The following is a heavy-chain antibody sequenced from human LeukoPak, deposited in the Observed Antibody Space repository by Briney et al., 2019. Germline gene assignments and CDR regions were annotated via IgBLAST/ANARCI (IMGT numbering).Heavy chain of an antibody. CDR1: GFTFNSYA. V-gene: IGHV3-23*01. CDR3: AKSLCSSTSCFRDFDY. Sequence: QSGGSLRLSCAASGFTFNSYAMNWVRQAPGKGLEWVSSISISSSGTYYADSVKGRFTISRDNSKNTLYLQMNSLRAEDTAVYYCAKSLCSSTSCFRDFDYWGQGTLVTVSS. CDR2: ISISSSGT. J-gene: IGHJ4*02. D-gene: IGHD2-2*01.